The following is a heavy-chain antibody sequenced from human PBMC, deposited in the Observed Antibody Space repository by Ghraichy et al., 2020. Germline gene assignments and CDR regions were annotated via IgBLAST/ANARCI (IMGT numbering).Heavy chain of an antibody. Sequence: TLSLTCAVYGGSFSGYYWSWIRQPPGKGLEWIGEINHSGSTNYNPSLKSRVTISIDTSKNQFSLKLSSVTAADTAVYYCARTDYSDSSGYSDYWGQGTLVTVSS. CDR1: GGSFSGYY. CDR3: ARTDYSDSSGYSDY. V-gene: IGHV4-34*01. D-gene: IGHD3-22*01. CDR2: INHSGST. J-gene: IGHJ4*02.